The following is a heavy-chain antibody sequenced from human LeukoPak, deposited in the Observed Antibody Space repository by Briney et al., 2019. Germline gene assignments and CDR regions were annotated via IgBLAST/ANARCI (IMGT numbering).Heavy chain of an antibody. CDR2: ISTYNGDT. D-gene: IGHD6-25*01. Sequence: ASVKVSCKASGYTFNTYGISWVRQAPGQGLEWMGWISTYNGDTSCVQNLQGRVTMTTDTSTSTAYMELMSLRSDDTAVYYCLRDAQRPRLTPDYWGQGTLVTVSS. CDR3: LRDAQRPRLTPDY. J-gene: IGHJ4*02. CDR1: GYTFNTYG. V-gene: IGHV1-18*01.